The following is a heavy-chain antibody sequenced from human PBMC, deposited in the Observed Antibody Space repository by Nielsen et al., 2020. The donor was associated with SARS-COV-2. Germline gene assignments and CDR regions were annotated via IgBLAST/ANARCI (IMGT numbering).Heavy chain of an antibody. CDR2: ISYDGSIK. CDR3: AKQGGGYCSGGSCYSGYFDY. V-gene: IGHV3-30*18. J-gene: IGHJ4*02. Sequence: GESLKISCAASGFTFSSYGMHWVRQAPGKGLEWVAVISYDGSIKYYADSVKGRFTISRDNSKNTLYLQMNSLRAEDTAVYYCAKQGGGYCSGGSCYSGYFDYWGQGTLVTVSS. CDR1: GFTFSSYG. D-gene: IGHD2-15*01.